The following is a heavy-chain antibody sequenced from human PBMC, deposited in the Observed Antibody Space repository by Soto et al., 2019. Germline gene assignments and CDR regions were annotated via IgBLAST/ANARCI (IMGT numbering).Heavy chain of an antibody. CDR3: AKCRIAVAGTCFDY. CDR1: GGSIISNYW. CDR2: IYHSGTT. J-gene: IGHJ4*02. D-gene: IGHD6-19*01. Sequence: KTSETLSLTCAVSGGSIISNYWWAWIRQSPGEGLVWIGSIYHSGTTYYNPSLESRVIISVDTSESRFALRLTSVTAADSAVYYCAKCRIAVAGTCFDYWGQGTLVTVSS. V-gene: IGHV4-38-2*01.